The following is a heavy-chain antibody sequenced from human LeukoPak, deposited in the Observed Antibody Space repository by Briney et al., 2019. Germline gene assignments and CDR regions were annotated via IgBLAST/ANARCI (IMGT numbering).Heavy chain of an antibody. J-gene: IGHJ4*02. V-gene: IGHV4-34*01. D-gene: IGHD5-24*01. CDR1: GGSFSGYY. Sequence: SETLSLTCAVYGGSFSGYYWSWIRQPPGKGLEWIGEINPSGSTNYDPSLKSRVTISVDTSKNQFSLKLSSVTAADTAVYYCARGLRRGWLQLFSSFDYWGQGTLVTVSS. CDR3: ARGLRRGWLQLFSSFDY. CDR2: INPSGST.